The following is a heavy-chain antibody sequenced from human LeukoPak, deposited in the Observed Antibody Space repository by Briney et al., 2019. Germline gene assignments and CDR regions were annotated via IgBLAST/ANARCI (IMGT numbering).Heavy chain of an antibody. CDR1: GFTFSNAW. J-gene: IGHJ4*02. V-gene: IGHV3-7*01. Sequence: GGSLRLSCAASGFTFSNAWMSWVRQAPGKGLEWVANIKQDGSEKYYVDPVKGRFTISRDNAKNSLYLQMNSLRAEDTAVYYCARPPGARSYDLDYWGQGTLVTVSS. CDR2: IKQDGSEK. CDR3: ARPPGARSYDLDY. D-gene: IGHD1-26*01.